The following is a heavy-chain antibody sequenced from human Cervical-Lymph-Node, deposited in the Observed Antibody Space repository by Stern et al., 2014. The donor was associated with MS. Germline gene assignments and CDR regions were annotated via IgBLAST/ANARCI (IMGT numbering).Heavy chain of an antibody. Sequence: QLQLQESGPGLVKPSEALSLTCSVSGGSISSYYWSWIRQPPGKGLELIGYINYNGNADYNSSLKRRVTISVDTSKNQLSLKLSSVTAADTAVYYCARVNRVVVATHYYYGMDVWGQGTTVTVSS. V-gene: IGHV4-59*01. CDR3: ARVNRVVVATHYYYGMDV. D-gene: IGHD2-21*01. CDR2: INYNGNA. J-gene: IGHJ6*02. CDR1: GGSISSYY.